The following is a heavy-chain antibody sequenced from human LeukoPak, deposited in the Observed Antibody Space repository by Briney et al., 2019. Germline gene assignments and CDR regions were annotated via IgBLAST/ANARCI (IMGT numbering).Heavy chain of an antibody. Sequence: ASVKVSCKASGYTFTGYYMHWVRQAPGQGLEWMGWINPNSGGTNYAQKFQGRVTMTRDTSISTAYMELSRLRSDDTAVYYCARDRGEMATIYYFDYWGQGTLVTVSS. CDR2: INPNSGGT. CDR3: ARDRGEMATIYYFDY. J-gene: IGHJ4*02. D-gene: IGHD5-24*01. CDR1: GYTFTGYY. V-gene: IGHV1-2*02.